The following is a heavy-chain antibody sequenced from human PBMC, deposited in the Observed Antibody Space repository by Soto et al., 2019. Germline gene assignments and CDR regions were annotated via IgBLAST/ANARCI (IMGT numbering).Heavy chain of an antibody. Sequence: VQLLESGGGLVQPGGSLRLSCAASGFTFSSYAMSWVRQAPGKGLEWVSAISGSGGSTYYADSVKGRFTISRDNSKNSLYLQMNRLRAEDTAVNYCPKVLGRPITIFGVVPRAFDIWGQGTMVTVSS. CDR2: ISGSGGST. V-gene: IGHV3-23*01. CDR3: PKVLGRPITIFGVVPRAFDI. D-gene: IGHD3-3*01. CDR1: GFTFSSYA. J-gene: IGHJ3*02.